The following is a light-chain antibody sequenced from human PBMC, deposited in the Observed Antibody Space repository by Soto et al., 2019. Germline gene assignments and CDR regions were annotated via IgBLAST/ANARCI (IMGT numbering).Light chain of an antibody. CDR3: SAFATSRAYV. CDR1: SSDVGAYNY. V-gene: IGLV2-14*01. Sequence: QSALTQPAPVSGSPGQSITISCTGTSSDVGAYNYVSWYQQQSGKAPKLLIHEVSSRPAGVSDRFSGSKSGNTASLTISGLQAEDEADYYCSAFATSRAYVFGIGTKVTVL. CDR2: EVS. J-gene: IGLJ1*01.